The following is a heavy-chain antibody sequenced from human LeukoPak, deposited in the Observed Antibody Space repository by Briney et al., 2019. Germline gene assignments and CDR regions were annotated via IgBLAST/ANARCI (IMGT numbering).Heavy chain of an antibody. CDR1: GYTFTTYA. J-gene: IGHJ3*02. Sequence: GASVKVSCKASGYTFTTYAMYWVRQAPGQRLEWMGWINTGNGNTKYSQKFQGRVTITRDTSASTAYMELSSLRSEDTAVYYCAREALWFGHAFDIWGQGTMVTVSS. D-gene: IGHD3-10*01. V-gene: IGHV1-3*04. CDR2: INTGNGNT. CDR3: AREALWFGHAFDI.